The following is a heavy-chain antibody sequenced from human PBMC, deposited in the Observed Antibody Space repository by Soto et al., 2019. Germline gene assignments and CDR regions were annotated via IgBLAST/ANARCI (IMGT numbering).Heavy chain of an antibody. V-gene: IGHV1-18*01. CDR1: GYTFTSYG. CDR3: AREYGSGSRFDY. Sequence: QVQLVQSGAEVKKPGASVKVSCKASGYTFTSYGISWVRQAPGQGLEWMGLISAYNDNTNYAHKLQGRVTMTTNTYTTTDYMELRSLRYDNTAVYYCAREYGSGSRFDYWGQGTLVTVSS. D-gene: IGHD3-10*01. CDR2: ISAYNDNT. J-gene: IGHJ4*02.